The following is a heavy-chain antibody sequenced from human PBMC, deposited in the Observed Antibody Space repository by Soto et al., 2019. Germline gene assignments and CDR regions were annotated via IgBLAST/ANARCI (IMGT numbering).Heavy chain of an antibody. CDR1: GFSFTRSA. V-gene: IGHV1-58*02. Sequence: SVKVSCKASGFSFTRSAIQWVRQARGQHLEWIGWIVVGSGNTKYAQKFQERVIITSDKSTSTAYMELSSLRADDTAVYYCAKKVPGSNPLDSWGQGALVTVSS. D-gene: IGHD1-1*01. CDR3: AKKVPGSNPLDS. CDR2: IVVGSGNT. J-gene: IGHJ4*02.